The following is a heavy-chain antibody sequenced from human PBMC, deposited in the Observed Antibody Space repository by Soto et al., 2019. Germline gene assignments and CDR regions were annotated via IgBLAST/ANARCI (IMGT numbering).Heavy chain of an antibody. V-gene: IGHV4-30-4*01. CDR2: IYNSGST. CDR3: ARAPLYRFDP. Sequence: QVQLQESGPGLVKPSQTLSLTCTVSGGSVSSGDYYWSWIRQPPGKGLEWIGYIYNSGSTYYNPSLKSRVTISVDTSKNQLSLKMSSVTAADTAVNYCARAPLYRFDPWGQGTLVTVSS. D-gene: IGHD3-16*02. CDR1: GGSVSSGDYY. J-gene: IGHJ5*02.